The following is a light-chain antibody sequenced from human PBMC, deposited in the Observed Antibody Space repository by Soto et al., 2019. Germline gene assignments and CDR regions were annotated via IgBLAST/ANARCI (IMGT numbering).Light chain of an antibody. Sequence: EIVLTQSPGTLSLSPGARATLSCRASQSVSSSYLGWYQQKPGQAPRVLIYGASSRATGIPDRFSGSGSGTEFTLTIIRLEPEDFAVDDCQQYGSSRTFGQGTKVDI. CDR2: GAS. V-gene: IGKV3-20*01. CDR1: QSVSSSY. J-gene: IGKJ1*01. CDR3: QQYGSSRT.